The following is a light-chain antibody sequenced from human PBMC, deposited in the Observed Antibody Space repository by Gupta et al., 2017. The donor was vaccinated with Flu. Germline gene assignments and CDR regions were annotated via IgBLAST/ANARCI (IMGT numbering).Light chain of an antibody. CDR1: SHKVCNQR. J-gene: IGLJ3*02. Sequence: NSHKVCNQRAAWLQQHQGHPPKPLSYRNNIRPSGNSGRFSASRAGNTAPLTIAGLQPEDEADFYCPAWDSSLSVWVFGGGTKLTVL. V-gene: IGLV10-54*04. CDR3: PAWDSSLSVWV. CDR2: RNN.